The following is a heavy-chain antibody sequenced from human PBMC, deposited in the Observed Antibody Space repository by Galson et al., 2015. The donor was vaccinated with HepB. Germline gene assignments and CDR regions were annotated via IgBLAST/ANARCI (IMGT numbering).Heavy chain of an antibody. J-gene: IGHJ6*02. D-gene: IGHD3-22*01. CDR3: ARRRRDSSGYPYGMDV. Sequence: SLRLSCAASGFTVSSNYMSWVRQAPGKGLEWVSVIYSGGSTYYADSVKGRFTISRDNSKNTLYLQMNSLRAEDTAVYYCARRRRDSSGYPYGMDVWGQGTTVTVSS. CDR1: GFTVSSNY. CDR2: IYSGGST. V-gene: IGHV3-66*04.